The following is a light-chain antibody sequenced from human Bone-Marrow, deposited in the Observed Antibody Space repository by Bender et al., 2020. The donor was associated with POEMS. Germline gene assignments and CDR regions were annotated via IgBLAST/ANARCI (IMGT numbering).Light chain of an antibody. J-gene: IGLJ3*02. CDR3: CSKGDSDTMV. CDR2: EVT. Sequence: QSALTQPPSVSGSPGQSVTISCTGTSSDVGSYNLVSWYQQHPGKAPKLIIYEVTKRPSGISNRFSASKSGHTASLTISGLQPEDEADYYCCSKGDSDTMVFGGGTKLTVL. V-gene: IGLV2-23*02. CDR1: SSDVGSYNL.